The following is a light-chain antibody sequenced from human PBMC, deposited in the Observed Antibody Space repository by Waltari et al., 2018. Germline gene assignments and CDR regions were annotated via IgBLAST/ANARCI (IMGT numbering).Light chain of an antibody. CDR1: QSISSY. CDR3: QQSYTTPRT. Sequence: DIQMTQSPTSLSASVGDRVIITCRASQSISSYLNWYQQKPGKAPKLLIYAASRLQSWVPARFSCSGSGTDFTLTISGLQPEDCATYYCQQSYTTPRTFGQGTKVEIK. CDR2: AAS. J-gene: IGKJ1*01. V-gene: IGKV1-39*01.